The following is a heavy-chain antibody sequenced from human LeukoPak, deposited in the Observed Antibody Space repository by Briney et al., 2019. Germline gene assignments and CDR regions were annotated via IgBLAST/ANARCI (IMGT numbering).Heavy chain of an antibody. J-gene: IGHJ2*01. D-gene: IGHD5-18*01. CDR2: IYTGGST. CDR3: ARDVGGYSYGYRPTELYWYFDL. CDR1: GGSISSGSSF. Sequence: SQTLSLTCTVSGGSISSGSSFWTWIRQPAGKGLEWIGRIYTGGSTNYNPPLKSRVTISVDTSKNQFSLKLSSVTAADTAVYYCARDVGGYSYGYRPTELYWYFDLWGRGTRVTVSS. V-gene: IGHV4-61*02.